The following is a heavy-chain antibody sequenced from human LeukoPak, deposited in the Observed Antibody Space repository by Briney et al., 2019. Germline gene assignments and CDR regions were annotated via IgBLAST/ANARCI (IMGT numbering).Heavy chain of an antibody. Sequence: PGGSLRLSCAASGFTFSSYGMHWVRQAPGKGLEWVAFIRYDGSNKYYADSVKGRFTISRDNSKNTLYLQMDSLRAEDTAVYYCAKALSRSRSIAVAGYACGFDYWGQGTLVTVSS. V-gene: IGHV3-30*02. D-gene: IGHD6-19*01. CDR1: GFTFSSYG. J-gene: IGHJ4*02. CDR2: IRYDGSNK. CDR3: AKALSRSRSIAVAGYACGFDY.